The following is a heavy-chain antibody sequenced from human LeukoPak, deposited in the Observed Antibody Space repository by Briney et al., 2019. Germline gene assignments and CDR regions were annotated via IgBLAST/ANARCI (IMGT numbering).Heavy chain of an antibody. CDR3: ATFDTAMVGY. CDR2: ISAYNGNT. Sequence: GASVNVSCKASGYTVTSYGISWVRQAPGQGLEWMGWISAYNGNTDYAQKLQGRVTMTTDTSTSTAYMELRSLRSDDTAVYYCATFDTAMVGYWGQGTLVTVSS. CDR1: GYTVTSYG. V-gene: IGHV1-18*04. J-gene: IGHJ4*02. D-gene: IGHD5-18*01.